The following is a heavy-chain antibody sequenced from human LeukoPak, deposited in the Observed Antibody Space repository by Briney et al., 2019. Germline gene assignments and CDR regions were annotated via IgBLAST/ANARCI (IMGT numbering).Heavy chain of an antibody. J-gene: IGHJ5*02. CDR3: ARDRHQLTSRTTGYNWFDL. CDR1: GGSISSFH. V-gene: IGHV4-59*01. D-gene: IGHD1-1*01. Sequence: KPSETLSLTCDVSGGSISSFHWSWIRQPPGKGLEWMLSFYSNGRTNYNPSLKSRVTTSVDTYKNQFSLPLTSVTAADTAFYYCARDRHQLTSRTTGYNWFDLWGPGTLVTVSS. CDR2: FYSNGRT.